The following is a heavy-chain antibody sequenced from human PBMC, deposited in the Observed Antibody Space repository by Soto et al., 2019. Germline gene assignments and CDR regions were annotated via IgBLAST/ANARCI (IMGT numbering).Heavy chain of an antibody. D-gene: IGHD3-9*01. V-gene: IGHV3-23*01. CDR2: ISGSGGST. J-gene: IGHJ4*02. CDR1: GFTFSSYA. CDR3: AKDQDPLRYFDWFLDY. Sequence: GGSLRLSCAASGFTFSSYAMSWVRQAPGKGLEWVSAISGSGGSTYYADSVKGRFTISRDNSKNTLYLQMNSLRAEDTAVYYCAKDQDPLRYFDWFLDYWGQGTLVTVSS.